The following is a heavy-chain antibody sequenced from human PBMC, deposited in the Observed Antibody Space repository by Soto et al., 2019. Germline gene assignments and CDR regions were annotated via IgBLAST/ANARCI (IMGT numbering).Heavy chain of an antibody. J-gene: IGHJ4*01. D-gene: IGHD1-26*01. CDR3: ARGSAFIGLDY. CDR2: IGTSGSYI. V-gene: IGHV3-21*01. CDR1: GFTFSSYA. Sequence: GGSLRLSCAASGFTFSSYAMSWVRQAPGKGLEWVSSIGTSGSYIYDTDSVKGRFTISRDNTKDSLYLQMNSLRAEDTAIYYCARGSAFIGLDYWGHGTPVTVSS.